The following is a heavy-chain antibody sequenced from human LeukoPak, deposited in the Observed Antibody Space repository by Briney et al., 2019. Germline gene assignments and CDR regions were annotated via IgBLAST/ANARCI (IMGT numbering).Heavy chain of an antibody. Sequence: GGSLRLSCAASGFTFSSYWISWVRQAPGKGLEWVANIKQDGSEKYYVDSVKGRFTISRDNAKNSLYLQMNSLRAEDTAVYYCARDSFGLQPFDYWGQGALVTVSS. J-gene: IGHJ4*02. D-gene: IGHD4-11*01. V-gene: IGHV3-7*01. CDR1: GFTFSSYW. CDR3: ARDSFGLQPFDY. CDR2: IKQDGSEK.